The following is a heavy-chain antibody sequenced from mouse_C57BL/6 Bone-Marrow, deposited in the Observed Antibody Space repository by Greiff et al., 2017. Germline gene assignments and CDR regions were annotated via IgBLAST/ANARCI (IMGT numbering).Heavy chain of an antibody. J-gene: IGHJ4*01. CDR3: TTCEGYYGLYAMDY. V-gene: IGHV14-4*01. CDR1: GFNIKDDY. D-gene: IGHD2-3*01. Sequence: VQLQQSGAELVRPGASVKLSCTASGFNIKDDYMHWVKQRPEQGLEWIGWIDPENGDTEYASKFQGKATITADTASNTAYLQLSSLTSEDTAVYYCTTCEGYYGLYAMDYWGQGTSVTVSS. CDR2: IDPENGDT.